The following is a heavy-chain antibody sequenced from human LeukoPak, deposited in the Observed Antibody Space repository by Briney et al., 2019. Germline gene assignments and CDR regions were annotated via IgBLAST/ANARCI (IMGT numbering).Heavy chain of an antibody. J-gene: IGHJ4*02. D-gene: IGHD5-24*01. CDR2: INHSGST. CDR1: GGSFSGYY. V-gene: IGHV4-34*01. CDR3: ARGRDPY. Sequence: SETLSLTCAVYGGSFSGYYWTWIRQPPGRGLEWIGEINHSGSTNYHPSLKSRVTISVDTSKSQFSLKLNSVTAADTAMYYCARGRDPYWGQGTLVTVSS.